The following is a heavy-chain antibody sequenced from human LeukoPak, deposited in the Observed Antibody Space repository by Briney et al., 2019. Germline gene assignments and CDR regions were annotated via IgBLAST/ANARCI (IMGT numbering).Heavy chain of an antibody. CDR2: ISSSGSTI. Sequence: PGGSLRLSCAASGFTFSSYAMSWVRQAPGKGLEWVSYISSSGSTIYYADSVKGRFTISRDNAKNSLYLQMNSLRAEDTAVYYCARDRDMIVVVTYFDYWGQGTLVTVCS. CDR3: ARDRDMIVVVTYFDY. J-gene: IGHJ4*02. CDR1: GFTFSSYA. D-gene: IGHD3-22*01. V-gene: IGHV3-48*04.